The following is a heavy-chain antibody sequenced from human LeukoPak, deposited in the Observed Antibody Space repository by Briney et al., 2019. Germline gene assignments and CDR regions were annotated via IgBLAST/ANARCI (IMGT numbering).Heavy chain of an antibody. CDR2: ISGSGGST. CDR3: AKAIGSGWYEGSFDY. J-gene: IGHJ4*02. CDR1: GFTFSSYA. D-gene: IGHD6-19*01. Sequence: GGSLRLSCAASGFTFSSYAMSWVRQAPGKGLEWVSAISGSGGSTYYADSVKGRFTISRDNSKNTLYLQMNSLRAEDTAVYYCAKAIGSGWYEGSFDYWGQGTLVTVSS. V-gene: IGHV3-23*01.